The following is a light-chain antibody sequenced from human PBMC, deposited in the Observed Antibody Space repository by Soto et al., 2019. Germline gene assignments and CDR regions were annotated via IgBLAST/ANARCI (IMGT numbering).Light chain of an antibody. V-gene: IGLV4-69*02. CDR1: SGHSSYA. CDR3: QTWGTGTVV. J-gene: IGLJ2*01. Sequence: QLVLTQSPSASDSLGASVKLTCTLSSGHSSYAIAWHQQQPEKGPRYLMNLNSDGSHSKGDGIPDRFSGSSSGAERYLTISSLQSEDEADYYCQTWGTGTVVFGGGTKLTVL. CDR2: LNSDGSH.